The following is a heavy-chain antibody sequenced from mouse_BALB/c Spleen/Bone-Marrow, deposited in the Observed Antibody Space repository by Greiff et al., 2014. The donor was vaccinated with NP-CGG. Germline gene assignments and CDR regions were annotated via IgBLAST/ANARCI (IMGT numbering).Heavy chain of an antibody. CDR1: GFTFSSYG. Sequence: EVKLVESGGGLVQPGGSLKLSCAASGFTFSSYGMSWVRQTPDKRLELVATINSNGGSTYYPDSVKGRFTISRDNAKNTLYLQISSLKSEDTAMYYCERDSNDYWGQGTTLTVSA. CDR2: INSNGGST. V-gene: IGHV5-6-3*01. CDR3: ERDSNDY. J-gene: IGHJ2*01.